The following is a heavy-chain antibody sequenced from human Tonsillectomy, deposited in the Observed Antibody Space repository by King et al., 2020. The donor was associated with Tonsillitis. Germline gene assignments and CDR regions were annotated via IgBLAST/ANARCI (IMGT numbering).Heavy chain of an antibody. CDR3: VKGNLGRCSGRICYPFDY. Sequence: EVQLVESGGGLVQPGGSLRLSCAASGFTFATYAMSWVRQAPGKGLEWVSAISGSDAGTYHAGSVKGRFTISRDNSKNTLYLQMNSLRAEDTAVYYCVKGNLGRCSGRICYPFDYWGQGTLVTVSS. CDR2: ISGSDAGT. D-gene: IGHD2-15*01. V-gene: IGHV3-23*04. CDR1: GFTFATYA. J-gene: IGHJ4*02.